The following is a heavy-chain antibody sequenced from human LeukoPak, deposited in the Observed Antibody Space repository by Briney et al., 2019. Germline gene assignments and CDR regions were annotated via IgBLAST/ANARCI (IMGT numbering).Heavy chain of an antibody. D-gene: IGHD1-26*01. CDR2: INPNSGGT. CDR3: ARVSLQWELPCDY. V-gene: IGHV1-2*02. CDR1: GYTFTGCY. J-gene: IGHJ4*02. Sequence: AASVKVSCKASGYTFTGCYMHWVRQAPGQGLEWMGWINPNSGGTNYAQKFQGRVTMTRDTSISTAYMELSRLRSDDTAVYYCARVSLQWELPCDYWGQGTLVTVSS.